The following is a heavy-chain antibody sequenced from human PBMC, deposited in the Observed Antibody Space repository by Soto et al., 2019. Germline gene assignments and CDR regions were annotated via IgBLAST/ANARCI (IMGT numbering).Heavy chain of an antibody. CDR3: AGVRYYGSGSYSYYFDY. CDR2: IHYSGST. D-gene: IGHD3-10*01. CDR1: GGSISSDDYF. J-gene: IGHJ4*02. Sequence: KASETLSLTCTVSGGSISSDDYFWSWIRQHPGKGLEWIGYIHYSGSTNSNPSLESRVTISADTSQNQFSLKLSSVTAADTAVYYCAGVRYYGSGSYSYYFDYWGQGTLVTVSS. V-gene: IGHV4-31*03.